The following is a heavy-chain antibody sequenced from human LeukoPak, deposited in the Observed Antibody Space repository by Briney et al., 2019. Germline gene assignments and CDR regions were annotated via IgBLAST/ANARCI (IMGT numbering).Heavy chain of an antibody. CDR1: GGSFSGYY. CDR3: ARAGLDY. J-gene: IGHJ4*02. Sequence: SETLTLTCAVYGGSFSGYYWSWIRQPPGKGLEWIGEINHSGSTNYNPSLKSRVTISVDTSKNQFSLKLSSVTAADTAVYYCARAGLDYWGQGTLVTVSS. CDR2: INHSGST. V-gene: IGHV4-34*01.